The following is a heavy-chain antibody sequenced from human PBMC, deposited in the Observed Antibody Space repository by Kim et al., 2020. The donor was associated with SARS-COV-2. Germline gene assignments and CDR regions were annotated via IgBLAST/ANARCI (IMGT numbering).Heavy chain of an antibody. V-gene: IGHV1-18*04. J-gene: IGHJ6*02. CDR1: YYTFSNYG. D-gene: IGHD2-2*01. Sequence: ASVKVSCKASYYTFSNYGINWVRQAPGQGLEWMGWISGYNGNTNYAQKFQGRVTMTTDTSTSTAYMELRSLRSDDTAVYYCARYGFCSTNCLSYSDYQYYYAMDVWGQGTTVTVSS. CDR3: ARYGFCSTNCLSYSDYQYYYAMDV. CDR2: ISGYNGNT.